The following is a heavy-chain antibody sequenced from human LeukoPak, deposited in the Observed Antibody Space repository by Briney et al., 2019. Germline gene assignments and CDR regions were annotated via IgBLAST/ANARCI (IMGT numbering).Heavy chain of an antibody. CDR2: ISSDGGST. V-gene: IGHV3-64D*06. Sequence: PGGSLRLSCSASGFTFSSYAMHWVRQAPGKGLEYVSSISSDGGSTYYADSVKGRFTISRDNSKNTLYLQMSSLRAEDMAVFYCVKRSYSGTYYYDYWGQGTLVTVSS. J-gene: IGHJ4*02. D-gene: IGHD5-12*01. CDR3: VKRSYSGTYYYDY. CDR1: GFTFSSYA.